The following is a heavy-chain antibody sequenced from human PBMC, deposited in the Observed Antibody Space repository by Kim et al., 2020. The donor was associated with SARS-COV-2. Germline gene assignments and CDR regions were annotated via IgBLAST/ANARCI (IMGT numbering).Heavy chain of an antibody. CDR3: ARVRGYSYAP. CDR2: SA. V-gene: IGHV4-59*01. D-gene: IGHD5-18*01. Sequence: SANYNPSLKRRVTISVDTSKTQFSLKLSSVTAADTAVYYCARVRGYSYAPWGQGTLVTVSS. J-gene: IGHJ4*02.